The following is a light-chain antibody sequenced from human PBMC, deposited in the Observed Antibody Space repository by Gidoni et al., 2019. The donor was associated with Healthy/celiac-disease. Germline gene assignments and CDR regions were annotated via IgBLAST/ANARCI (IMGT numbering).Light chain of an antibody. Sequence: ELVLTQSPGTLSLSPGERATLSCRASQSVGSSYLAWYQQKPGQAPRLLIYGASSRATGIPDRFSGSGSGTDFTLTISRLEPEDFAVYYCQQYGSSPWTFGPGTKVDIK. CDR2: GAS. CDR3: QQYGSSPWT. V-gene: IGKV3-20*01. J-gene: IGKJ3*01. CDR1: QSVGSSY.